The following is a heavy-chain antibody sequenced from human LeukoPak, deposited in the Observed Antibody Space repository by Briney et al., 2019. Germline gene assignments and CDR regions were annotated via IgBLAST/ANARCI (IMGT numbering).Heavy chain of an antibody. CDR2: INPNSGGT. CDR1: GYTFTGYY. D-gene: IGHD2-2*01. CDR3: ARVYQLLYNWFDP. V-gene: IGHV1-2*02. Sequence: ASVKVSCKASGYTFTGYYMHWVRQAPGQGLEWMGWINPNSGGTNYAQKFQGRVTMTRDTSISTAYMELSRLRSDDTAVYYCARVYQLLYNWFDPWGQGTLVTVSS. J-gene: IGHJ5*02.